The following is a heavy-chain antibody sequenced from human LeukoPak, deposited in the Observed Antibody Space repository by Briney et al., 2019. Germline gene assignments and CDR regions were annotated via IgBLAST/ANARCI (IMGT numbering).Heavy chain of an antibody. CDR2: IYTSGST. V-gene: IGHV4-61*02. CDR3: ARAGGLGTYYPNWFDP. D-gene: IGHD3-10*01. J-gene: IGHJ5*02. Sequence: SQTLSLTCTVSGGSISSDTYSWSWVRPPAGKGLVWIGRIYTSGSTNYNPSLKSRVTISVDTSKNQFSLKLNSGTAADTAFYYCARAGGLGTYYPNWFDPWGQGTLVTVSS. CDR1: GGSISSDTYS.